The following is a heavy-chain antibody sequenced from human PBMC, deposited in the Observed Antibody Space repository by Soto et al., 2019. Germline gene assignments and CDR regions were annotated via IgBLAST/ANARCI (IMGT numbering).Heavy chain of an antibody. CDR3: ARSVFP. CDR1: GGSINSGGYH. J-gene: IGHJ5*02. V-gene: IGHV4-31*03. CDR2: IYYSGST. Sequence: TSETLSLTCTVSGGSINSGGYHWNWIRQHPGKGLEWIGYIYYSGSTYYNPSLKSRVTISVDTSKNQFSLKLSSVTAADTAVYYCARSVFPWGQGTLVTVSS.